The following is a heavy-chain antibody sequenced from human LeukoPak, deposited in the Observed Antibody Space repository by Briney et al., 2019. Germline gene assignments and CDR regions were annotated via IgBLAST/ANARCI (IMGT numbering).Heavy chain of an antibody. CDR3: ARPQLRFLEWSNWYFDL. CDR1: GFTFSSYS. Sequence: GGSLRLSCAASGFTFSSYSMNWVRQAPGKGLEWVAVISYDGSNKYYADSVKGRFTISRDNSKNTLYLQMNSLRAEDTAVYYCARPQLRFLEWSNWYFDLWGRGTLVTVSS. CDR2: ISYDGSNK. D-gene: IGHD3-3*01. V-gene: IGHV3-30*03. J-gene: IGHJ2*01.